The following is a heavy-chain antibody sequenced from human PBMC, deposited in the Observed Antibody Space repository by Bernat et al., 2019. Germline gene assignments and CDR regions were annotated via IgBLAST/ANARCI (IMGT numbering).Heavy chain of an antibody. D-gene: IGHD3-10*01. Sequence: QVQLVESGGGVVQPGRSPRLSCAASGFTFSSYGMHWVRQAPGKGLEWVAVISYDGSNKYYADSVKGRFTISRDNSKNTLYLQMNSLRAEDTAVYYCAKDGENTMVRGVYYYYYGMDVWGQGTTVTVSS. V-gene: IGHV3-30*18. J-gene: IGHJ6*02. CDR1: GFTFSSYG. CDR2: ISYDGSNK. CDR3: AKDGENTMVRGVYYYYYGMDV.